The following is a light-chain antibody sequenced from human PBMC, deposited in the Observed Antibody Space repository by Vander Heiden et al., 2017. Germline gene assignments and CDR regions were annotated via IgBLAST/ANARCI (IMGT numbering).Light chain of an antibody. CDR2: AAS. Sequence: DIQLTHTPSFLSASVGDRVTITCRASQDISTYLAWYQQKPGKAPKLLIYAASTVQSGVPSRFSGSGSGTEFTLTISSLQPEDFATYYCQQVNTYTYTFGQGTKLEI. V-gene: IGKV1-9*01. J-gene: IGKJ2*01. CDR1: QDISTY. CDR3: QQVNTYTYT.